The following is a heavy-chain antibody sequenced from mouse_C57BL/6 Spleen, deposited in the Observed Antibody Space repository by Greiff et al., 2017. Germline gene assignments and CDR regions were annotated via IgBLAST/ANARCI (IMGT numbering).Heavy chain of an antibody. CDR2: ISSGSSTI. CDR1: GFTFSDYG. Sequence: EVKLVESGGGLVKPGGSLKLSCAASGFTFSDYGMHWVRQAPEKGLEWVAYISSGSSTIYYADTVKGRFTISRDNAKTTLFLQMTSLSSEDTAMYYCARGSIYDGYYGAYWGQGTLVTVSA. V-gene: IGHV5-17*01. CDR3: ARGSIYDGYYGAY. D-gene: IGHD2-3*01. J-gene: IGHJ3*01.